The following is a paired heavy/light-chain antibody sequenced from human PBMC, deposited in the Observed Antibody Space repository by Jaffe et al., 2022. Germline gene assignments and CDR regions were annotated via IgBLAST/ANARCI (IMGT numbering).Heavy chain of an antibody. V-gene: IGHV3-43*01. D-gene: IGHD6-13*01. CDR1: GFTFDDYT. Sequence: EVQLVESGGVVVQPGGSLRLSCAASGFTFDDYTMHWVRQAPGKGLEWVSLISWDGGSTYYADSVKGRFTISRDNSKNSLYLQMNSLRTEDTALYYCAKDMGNPDSSSWSPLDYWGQGTLVTVSS. J-gene: IGHJ4*02. CDR3: AKDMGNPDSSSWSPLDY. CDR2: ISWDGGST.
Light chain of an antibody. CDR1: QSVSSSY. CDR2: GAS. CDR3: QQYGSSPL. J-gene: IGKJ4*01. V-gene: IGKV3-20*01. Sequence: EIVLTQSPGTLSLSPGERATLSCRASQSVSSSYLAWYQQKPGQAPRLLIYGASSRATGIPDRFSGSGSGTDFTLTISRLEPEDFAVYYCQQYGSSPLFGGGTKVEIK.